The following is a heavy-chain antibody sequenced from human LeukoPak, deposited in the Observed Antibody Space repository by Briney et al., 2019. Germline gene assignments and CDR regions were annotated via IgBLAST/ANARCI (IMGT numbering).Heavy chain of an antibody. V-gene: IGHV4-39*02. CDR3: AREYCSGGSCQYNWFDP. D-gene: IGHD2-15*01. J-gene: IGHJ5*02. CDR1: GGSISSSSYY. Sequence: ETLSLTCTVSGGSISSSSYYWGWIRQPPGKGLEWIGSIYYSGSTYYNPSLKSRVTISVDTSKNQFSLKLSSVTAADTAVYYCAREYCSGGSCQYNWFDPWGQGTLVTVSS. CDR2: IYYSGST.